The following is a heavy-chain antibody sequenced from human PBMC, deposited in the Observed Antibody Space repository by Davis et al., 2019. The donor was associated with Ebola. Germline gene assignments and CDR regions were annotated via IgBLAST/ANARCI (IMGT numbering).Heavy chain of an antibody. CDR2: ISWNGDYI. D-gene: IGHD7-27*01. Sequence: SLKISCAASGFTFSDYAMIWVRQAPGKGLEWVSGISWNGDYIAYGDSVKGRFTISRDNSKNTLFLQMSSPRPKDTALYYCAKDGANWAFDYWGQGTLVTVSS. V-gene: IGHV3-9*01. J-gene: IGHJ4*02. CDR3: AKDGANWAFDY. CDR1: GFTFSDYA.